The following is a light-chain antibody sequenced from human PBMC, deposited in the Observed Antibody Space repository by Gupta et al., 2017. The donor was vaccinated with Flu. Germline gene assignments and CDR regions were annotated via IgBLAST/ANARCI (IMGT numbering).Light chain of an antibody. CDR2: VAC. Sequence: PSALSVSVGDRLNITCRASQNIGRYLNWYQQKPGKAPRLLISVACNLQNGVPSRFSGSGSVTDFTLTISGLQPEDFATYYCQQSLKTPRSFGQGTKVE. V-gene: IGKV1-39*01. CDR1: QNIGRY. J-gene: IGKJ1*01. CDR3: QQSLKTPRS.